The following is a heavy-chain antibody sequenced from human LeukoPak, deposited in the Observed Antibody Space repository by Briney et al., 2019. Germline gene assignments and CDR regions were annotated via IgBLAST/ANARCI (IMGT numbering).Heavy chain of an antibody. Sequence: GGSLRLSCAASGFTFSSYNMNWVRQAPGKGLEWVSYISSSSSTIYYADSVKGRFTISRDNAKNSLYLQMNSLRAEDTALYYCAKGPGYSYEYYFDYWGQGTLVTVSS. CDR3: AKGPGYSYEYYFDY. V-gene: IGHV3-48*01. D-gene: IGHD5-18*01. CDR2: ISSSSSTI. J-gene: IGHJ4*02. CDR1: GFTFSSYN.